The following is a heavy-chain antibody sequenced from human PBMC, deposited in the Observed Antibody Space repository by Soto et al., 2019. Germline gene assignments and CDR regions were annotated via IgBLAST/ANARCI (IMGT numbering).Heavy chain of an antibody. D-gene: IGHD1-1*01. CDR2: ISGSGGNT. CDR1: GFTFSSYA. V-gene: IGHV3-23*01. CDR3: AKDQKGGNYYYYGMDV. J-gene: IGHJ6*02. Sequence: EVKLLESGGGLVQPGGSLRLSCAASGFTFSSYAMTWVRQAPGKGLEWVSTISGSGGNTYFADSVKGRFTISRDNSKNTLHLQMSSLRAEDTAIYYCAKDQKGGNYYYYGMDVWGQGTTVIVSS.